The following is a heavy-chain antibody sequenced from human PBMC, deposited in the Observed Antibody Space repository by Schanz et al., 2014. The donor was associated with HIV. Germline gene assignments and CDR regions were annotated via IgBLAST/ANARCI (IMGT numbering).Heavy chain of an antibody. CDR2: INNDGSST. CDR3: ARETVNYYYGIDV. Sequence: EVQLLESGGEVQPGGSLRLSCGASGFSFSSYWMYWVRQAPGKGLVWVSRINNDGSSTSYADSVKGRFTISRDNAKNTLYLQMNSLRVEDTAVYYCARETVNYYYGIDVWGQGTTVTVSS. J-gene: IGHJ6*02. CDR1: GFSFSSYW. D-gene: IGHD4-4*01. V-gene: IGHV3-74*01.